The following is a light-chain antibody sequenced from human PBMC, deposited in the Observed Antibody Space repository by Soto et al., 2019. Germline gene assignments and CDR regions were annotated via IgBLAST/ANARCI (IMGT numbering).Light chain of an antibody. CDR2: GAF. CDR1: QSVFSN. Sequence: EIVMTQSPATLSVSPGERATLSCRASQSVFSNLAWYQQEPGQAPRLLIPGAFTRASGVPARFSGSGSGTEFTLTISSLQSEDFAVYYCQQYNSWPQTFGQGTKVEIK. V-gene: IGKV3-15*01. CDR3: QQYNSWPQT. J-gene: IGKJ1*01.